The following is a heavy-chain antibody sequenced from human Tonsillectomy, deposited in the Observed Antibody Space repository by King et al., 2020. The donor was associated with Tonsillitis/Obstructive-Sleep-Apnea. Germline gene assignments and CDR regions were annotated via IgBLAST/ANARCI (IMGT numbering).Heavy chain of an antibody. Sequence: VQLVQSGAEVKKPGSSVKVSCRASGGTFSSYAISWVRQAPGQGLDWMGGIIPIFGTANYAQKFQGRVTITADETTSTAYMERSSRRSEDTAVYYCARDRGYCSSTSCYTWVEFDYWGQGTLVTVSS. CDR2: IIPIFGTA. CDR3: ARDRGYCSSTSCYTWVEFDY. V-gene: IGHV1-69*01. CDR1: GGTFSSYA. J-gene: IGHJ4*02. D-gene: IGHD2-2*02.